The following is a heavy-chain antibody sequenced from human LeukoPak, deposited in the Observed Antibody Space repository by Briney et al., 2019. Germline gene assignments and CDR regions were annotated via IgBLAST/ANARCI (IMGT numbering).Heavy chain of an antibody. D-gene: IGHD3-3*01. CDR3: ARDYMSGVLIAHYYYYMDV. Sequence: SVKVSCKASGGTFSSYTISWVRQAPGQGLEWMGRIIPILGIANYAQKFQGRVTITADKSTSTAYMELSSLRSEDTAVYYCARDYMSGVLIAHYYYYMDVWGKRTTVTVSS. V-gene: IGHV1-69*04. CDR1: GGTFSSYT. CDR2: IIPILGIA. J-gene: IGHJ6*03.